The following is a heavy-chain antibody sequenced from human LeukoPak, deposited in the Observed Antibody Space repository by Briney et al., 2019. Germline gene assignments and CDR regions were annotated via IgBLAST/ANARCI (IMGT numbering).Heavy chain of an antibody. CDR3: ARGKSGSYYRKIDY. D-gene: IGHD1-26*01. CDR2: MNPNSGDT. Sequence: ASVKVSCKASGYTFTSYVINWVRQATGQGLEWMGWMNPNSGDTGYAQKFQGRVTMTRNTSISTAYMELSSLRSEDTAVYYCARGKSGSYYRKIDYWGQGTLVTVSS. CDR1: GYTFTSYV. V-gene: IGHV1-8*01. J-gene: IGHJ4*02.